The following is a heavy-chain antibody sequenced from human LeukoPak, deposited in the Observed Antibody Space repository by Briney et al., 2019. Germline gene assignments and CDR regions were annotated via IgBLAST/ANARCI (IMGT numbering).Heavy chain of an antibody. D-gene: IGHD3-22*01. CDR2: ISGSGGST. Sequence: PTGGSLRLSCAASGFTFSSYAMSWVRQAPGKGLEWVSAISGSGGSTYYADSVKGRFTISRDNSKNALYLQMNSLRAEDTAVYYCAKDRLWRDSYYDSSGFDYWGQGTLVTVSS. CDR1: GFTFSSYA. J-gene: IGHJ4*02. V-gene: IGHV3-23*01. CDR3: AKDRLWRDSYYDSSGFDY.